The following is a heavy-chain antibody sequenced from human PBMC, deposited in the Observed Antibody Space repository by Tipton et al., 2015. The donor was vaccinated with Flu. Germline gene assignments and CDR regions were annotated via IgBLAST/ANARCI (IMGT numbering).Heavy chain of an antibody. CDR2: SYYSGST. Sequence: TLSLTCTVSGGSISSSNYYWGWIRQPPGKGLEWIGSSYYSGSTYYNPSLKSRVTISVDTSKNQFSLKLSSVTAADTAVYYCARDGAIFGVVTPFGYWGQGTLVTVSS. CDR1: GGSISSSNYY. V-gene: IGHV4-39*07. J-gene: IGHJ4*02. D-gene: IGHD3-3*01. CDR3: ARDGAIFGVVTPFGY.